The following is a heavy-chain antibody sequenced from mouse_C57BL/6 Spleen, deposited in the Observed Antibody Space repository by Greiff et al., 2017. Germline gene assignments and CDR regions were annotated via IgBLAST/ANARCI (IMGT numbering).Heavy chain of an antibody. D-gene: IGHD1-1*01. CDR1: GYTFTSYW. V-gene: IGHV1-55*01. J-gene: IGHJ1*03. CDR3: ARRDYGSPYWYFDV. Sequence: QVQLQQPGAELVKPGASVKMSCKASGYTFTSYWITWVKQRPGQGLEWIGDIYPGSGSTNYNEKFKSKATLTVDTSSSTAYMQLSSLTSDDSAVYYCARRDYGSPYWYFDVWGTGTTVTVSS. CDR2: IYPGSGST.